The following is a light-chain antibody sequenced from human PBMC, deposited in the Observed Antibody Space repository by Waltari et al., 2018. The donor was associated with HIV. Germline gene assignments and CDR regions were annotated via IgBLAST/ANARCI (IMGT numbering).Light chain of an antibody. Sequence: QSVLTQPPSVSDAPRQRVTISCSGSSPTPGHTAVNWYQQLPGKPPKLLIYYDDLLASGVSDRFSGSKSGTSASLAISGLQSEDESDYYCAAWDDSLNGVVFGGGTKLTVL. CDR3: AAWDDSLNGVV. CDR1: SPTPGHTA. V-gene: IGLV1-36*01. CDR2: YDD. J-gene: IGLJ2*01.